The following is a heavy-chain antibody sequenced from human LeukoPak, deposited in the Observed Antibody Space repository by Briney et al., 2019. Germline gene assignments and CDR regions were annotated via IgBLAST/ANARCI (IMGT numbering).Heavy chain of an antibody. CDR2: ISYDGSNK. CDR1: GFTFSSYG. CDR3: ARGGAVAHYFDY. V-gene: IGHV3-30*03. D-gene: IGHD6-19*01. Sequence: GGSLRLSCAASGFTFSSYGMHWVRQAPGKGLECVAVISYDGSNKYYADSVKGRFTISRDNSKNTLYLQMNSLRAEDTAVYYCARGGAVAHYFDYWGQGTLVTVSS. J-gene: IGHJ4*02.